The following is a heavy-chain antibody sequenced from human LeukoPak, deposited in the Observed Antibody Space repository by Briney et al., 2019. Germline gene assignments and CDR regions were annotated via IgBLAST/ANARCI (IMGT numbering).Heavy chain of an antibody. J-gene: IGHJ4*02. Sequence: QTGRSLRLSCAASGFAFSSYAMHWVRQAPGKGLEWVAVISYDGSNKYYADSVKGRFTISRDNAKNSLYLHMNSLRAEDTALYHCARGHCSSTSCWIDYWGQGTLVTVSS. V-gene: IGHV3-30-3*01. CDR1: GFAFSSYA. CDR2: ISYDGSNK. D-gene: IGHD2-2*01. CDR3: ARGHCSSTSCWIDY.